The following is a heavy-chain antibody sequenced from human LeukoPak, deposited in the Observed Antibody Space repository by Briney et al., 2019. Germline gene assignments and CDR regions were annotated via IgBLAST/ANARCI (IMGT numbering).Heavy chain of an antibody. D-gene: IGHD1-26*01. Sequence: GESLKISCKGSGYNFSNYWIGWVRQMPGKGLEWIGIIYPGDSDTRYSPSFQGQVSISADKSISTAYLQWSSLKASDTAMYYCARHALVGATQSYFDYWGQGTLVTVSS. CDR1: GYNFSNYW. J-gene: IGHJ4*02. CDR3: ARHALVGATQSYFDY. CDR2: IYPGDSDT. V-gene: IGHV5-51*01.